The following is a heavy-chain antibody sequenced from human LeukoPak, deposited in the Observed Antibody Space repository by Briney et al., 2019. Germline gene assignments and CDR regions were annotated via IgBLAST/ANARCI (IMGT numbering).Heavy chain of an antibody. J-gene: IGHJ1*01. CDR2: ISSSSSYI. CDR1: GFTFSSYS. V-gene: IGHV3-21*01. Sequence: PGGSLRLSCAASGFTFSSYSMNWVRQAPGKGLEWVSSISSSSSYIYYADSVKGRFTISRDNAKNTLYPQMNSLRAEDTAVYYCARAPSDSSGYYPEYFQHWGQGTPVTVSS. D-gene: IGHD3-22*01. CDR3: ARAPSDSSGYYPEYFQH.